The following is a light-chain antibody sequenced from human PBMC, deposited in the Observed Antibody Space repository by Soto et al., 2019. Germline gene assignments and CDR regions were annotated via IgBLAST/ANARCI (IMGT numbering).Light chain of an antibody. CDR3: SSYTSSSTHV. Sequence: QSALTQPASVSGSPGQSITISCTGSSSDVGAYNFVSWYQQHPGKVPRLMIFDVSSRPSGVSDRFSGSMSGNTASLTISGLQAEDEGDYYCSSYTSSSTHVFGSGTKLTVL. CDR1: SSDVGAYNF. J-gene: IGLJ1*01. V-gene: IGLV2-14*03. CDR2: DVS.